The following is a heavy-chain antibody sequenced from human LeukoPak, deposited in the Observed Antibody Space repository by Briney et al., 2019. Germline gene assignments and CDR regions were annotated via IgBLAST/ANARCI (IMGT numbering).Heavy chain of an antibody. CDR2: FDPEDGET. V-gene: IGHV1-24*01. CDR1: GYTLTELS. CDR3: ATNLNNYDFWPWLFDP. Sequence: ASVKVSCKVSGYTLTELSMHWVRQAPGKGLEWMGGFDPEDGETIYAQKFQGRVTMTEDTSTDTAYMELSSLRSEDTAIYYCATNLNNYDFWPWLFDPWGQGTLVTVSS. D-gene: IGHD3-3*01. J-gene: IGHJ5*02.